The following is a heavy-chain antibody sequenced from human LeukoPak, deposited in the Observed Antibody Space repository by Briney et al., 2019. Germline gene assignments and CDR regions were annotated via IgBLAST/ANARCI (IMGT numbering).Heavy chain of an antibody. D-gene: IGHD1-26*01. V-gene: IGHV3-7*01. J-gene: IGHJ4*02. CDR3: VRHTRRSPGNY. CDR1: GFTFSSYW. Sequence: GGSLRLSCAASGFTFSSYWMTWVRQAPGKGLEWMANIRDDGSDKYYVDSVRGRFTISRDNAQNTLLLQMDSLRVEDTAVYYCVRHTRRSPGNYWGQGTLVTVST. CDR2: IRDDGSDK.